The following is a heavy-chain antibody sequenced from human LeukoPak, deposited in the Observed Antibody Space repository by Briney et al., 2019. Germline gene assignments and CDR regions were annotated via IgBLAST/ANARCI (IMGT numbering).Heavy chain of an antibody. CDR3: ARTYSGWNHFDY. CDR2: INPNSGGT. Sequence: GASVKVSCKASGYTFTGYYMHWVRQAPGQGLEWMGWINPNSGGTNYAQKFQGRVTVTRDTSISTAYMELSRLRSDDTAVYYCARTYSGWNHFDYWGQGTLVTVSS. D-gene: IGHD6-19*01. V-gene: IGHV1-2*02. J-gene: IGHJ4*02. CDR1: GYTFTGYY.